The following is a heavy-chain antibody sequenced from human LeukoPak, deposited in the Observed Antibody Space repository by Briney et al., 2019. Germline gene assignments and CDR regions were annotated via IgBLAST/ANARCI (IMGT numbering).Heavy chain of an antibody. CDR2: ISFDAYNR. CDR3: ARDHSSGWYFDY. D-gene: IGHD6-19*01. Sequence: GGSLRLSCAASGFTFSSYAMHWVRQAPGKGLQWVALISFDAYNRYYADSVKGRFTISRDNSRSTLFLHMNSLRPEDTAVYYCARDHSSGWYFDYWGQGTLVTVSS. V-gene: IGHV3-30-3*01. CDR1: GFTFSSYA. J-gene: IGHJ4*02.